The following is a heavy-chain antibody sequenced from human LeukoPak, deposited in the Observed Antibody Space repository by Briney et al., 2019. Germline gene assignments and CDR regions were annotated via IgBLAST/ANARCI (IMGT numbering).Heavy chain of an antibody. CDR3: ARMYSSGWPLDPVDI. J-gene: IGHJ3*02. CDR2: ISAYNGNT. Sequence: GASVKVSCKASGYTFTSYGISWVRQAPGHGLEWMGWISAYNGNTNYAQKLQGRVTMTTDTSTSTAYMEVRSLRSDNTAVYYCARMYSSGWPLDPVDIWGQGTMVTVS. V-gene: IGHV1-18*01. D-gene: IGHD6-19*01. CDR1: GYTFTSYG.